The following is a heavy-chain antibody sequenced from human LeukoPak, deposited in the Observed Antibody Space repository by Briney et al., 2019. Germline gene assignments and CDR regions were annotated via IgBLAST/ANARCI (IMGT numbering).Heavy chain of an antibody. V-gene: IGHV3-23*01. Sequence: PGGSLRLSRSAYGFTFYSHVMSWVRQAPGKGLEWISGISYSGSKTYSADSVKGRFTISRDNSKNTLYLQMNSLRAEDTAVYYCATYLVVRGLISYYSLDVRGQGTTVTVSS. CDR3: ATYLVVRGLISYYSLDV. CDR1: GFTFYSHV. J-gene: IGHJ6*02. D-gene: IGHD3-10*01. CDR2: ISYSGSKT.